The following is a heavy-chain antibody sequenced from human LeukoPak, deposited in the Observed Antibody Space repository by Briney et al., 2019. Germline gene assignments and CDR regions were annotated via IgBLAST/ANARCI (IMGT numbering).Heavy chain of an antibody. Sequence: SETLSLTCAVSGGSISSNSYYWGWIRQPPGKGLEWIGSIYYSGSTYYNPSLKRRVTISIDTSKNQFSLKLSSVTAADTAVYYCARERREQLLPPYTRSVTYFDYWGQGALVTVSS. CDR3: ARERREQLLPPYTRSVTYFDY. CDR2: IYYSGST. CDR1: GGSISSNSYY. D-gene: IGHD2-2*01. V-gene: IGHV4-39*07. J-gene: IGHJ4*02.